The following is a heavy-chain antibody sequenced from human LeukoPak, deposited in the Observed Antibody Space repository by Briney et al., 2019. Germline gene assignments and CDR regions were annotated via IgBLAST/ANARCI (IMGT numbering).Heavy chain of an antibody. Sequence: PGASLRLSCAASGFTFSSYAMSWVRQAPGKGLEWVSAISVSGGSTYYADSVKGRFTISRDNSKNTLYLQMNSLRAEDTAVYYCAKLAVARGLFDYWGQGTLVTVSS. CDR3: AKLAVARGLFDY. CDR2: ISVSGGST. J-gene: IGHJ4*02. V-gene: IGHV3-23*01. D-gene: IGHD6-19*01. CDR1: GFTFSSYA.